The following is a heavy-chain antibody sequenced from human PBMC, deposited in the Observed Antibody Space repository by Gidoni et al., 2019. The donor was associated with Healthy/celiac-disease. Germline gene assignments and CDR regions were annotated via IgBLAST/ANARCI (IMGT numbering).Heavy chain of an antibody. Sequence: QVQLVESGGGVVQPGRSLRLSCAASGFTFSSYAMHWVRQAPGKGLEWVAVISYDGSNKYYADSVKGRFTISRDNSKNTLYLQMNSLRAEDTAVYYCARGAAAAGLFEYFQHWGQGTLVTVSS. CDR3: ARGAAAAGLFEYFQH. D-gene: IGHD6-13*01. J-gene: IGHJ1*01. CDR2: ISYDGSNK. CDR1: GFTFSSYA. V-gene: IGHV3-30-3*01.